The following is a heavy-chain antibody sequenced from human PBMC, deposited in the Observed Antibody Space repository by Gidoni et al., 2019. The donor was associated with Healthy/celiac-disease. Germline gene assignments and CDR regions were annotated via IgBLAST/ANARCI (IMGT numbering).Heavy chain of an antibody. CDR2: INHSGST. J-gene: IGHJ6*02. CDR1: GGSFSGYY. V-gene: IGHV4-34*01. CDR3: ARGRGDSSSWSLPGYYYYGMDV. Sequence: QVQLQQWGAGLLKPSETLSLTCAVYGGSFSGYYWSWIRQPPGKGLEWIGEINHSGSTNYNPSLKSRVTISVDTSKNQFSLKLSSVTAADTAVYYCARGRGDSSSWSLPGYYYYGMDVWGQGTTVTVSS. D-gene: IGHD6-13*01.